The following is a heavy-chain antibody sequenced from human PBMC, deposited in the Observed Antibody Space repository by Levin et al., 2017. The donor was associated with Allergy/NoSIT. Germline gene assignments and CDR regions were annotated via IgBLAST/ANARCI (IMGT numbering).Heavy chain of an antibody. J-gene: IGHJ5*02. CDR2: ISASGGNT. D-gene: IGHD4-11*01. V-gene: IGHV3-23*01. CDR1: GFTFSTYA. Sequence: AGGSLRLSCAASGFTFSTYAMSWVRQAPGKGLEWVSAISASGGNTYYGDSVKGRFTISRDNSKNTLYLQMNSLTAEDTAVYYCAKHTADYNLNNWFDPWGQGTLVTVSS. CDR3: AKHTADYNLNNWFDP.